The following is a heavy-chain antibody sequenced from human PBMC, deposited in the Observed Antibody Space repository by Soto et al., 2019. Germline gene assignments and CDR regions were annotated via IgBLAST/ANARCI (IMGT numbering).Heavy chain of an antibody. CDR1: GGSITSDDW. D-gene: IGHD3-3*01. CDR3: ARGNDNYDFWRAWSLDP. V-gene: IGHV4-4*02. Sequence: SETLSLTCAVSGGSITSDDWWSWVRQPPGKGLEWIGEIYETGTTNYSPSLKSRVTISVNKSKNQVSLRLNSVTAADTAVYYCARGNDNYDFWRAWSLDPWGQGTLVTVPS. J-gene: IGHJ5*02. CDR2: IYETGTT.